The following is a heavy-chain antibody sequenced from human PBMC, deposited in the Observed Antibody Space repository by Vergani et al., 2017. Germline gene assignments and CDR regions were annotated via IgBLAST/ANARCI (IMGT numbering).Heavy chain of an antibody. CDR3: ARDNSNYEGNWGY. CDR1: GFTFSRHW. Sequence: EVQLVESGGGLVQPGGSLRLSCAASGFTFSRHWMHWVRQAPGKGLVWVSRVNPEGTNTPYADSVKGRFTISRDNAKNMMYLQLNSLRDEDTAVYYCARDNSNYEGNWGYWGQGTLVTVSS. D-gene: IGHD4-11*01. V-gene: IGHV3-74*01. J-gene: IGHJ4*02. CDR2: VNPEGTNT.